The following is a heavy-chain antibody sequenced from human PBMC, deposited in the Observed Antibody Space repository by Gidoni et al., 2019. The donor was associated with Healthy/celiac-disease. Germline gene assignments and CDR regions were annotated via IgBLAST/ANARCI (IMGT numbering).Heavy chain of an antibody. CDR1: GFTFSSYG. CDR2: IWYDGSNK. V-gene: IGHV3-33*01. D-gene: IGHD3-10*01. J-gene: IGHJ3*02. Sequence: QVQLVESGGGVVQPGRSLRLSCAASGFTFSSYGMHWVRQAPGKGLELVAVIWYDGSNKYYAVSVKGRFTISRDNSKNTLYLQMNSLRAEDTAVYYCARDPTGTDAFDIWGQGTMVTVSS. CDR3: ARDPTGTDAFDI.